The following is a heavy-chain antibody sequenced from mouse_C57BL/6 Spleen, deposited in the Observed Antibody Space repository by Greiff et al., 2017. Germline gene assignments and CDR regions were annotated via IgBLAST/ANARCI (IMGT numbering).Heavy chain of an antibody. CDR2: IHPNSGST. J-gene: IGHJ1*03. V-gene: IGHV1-64*01. D-gene: IGHD2-4*01. CDR3: VNMTTTSYFDV. CDR1: GYTFTSYW. Sequence: QVQLQQPGAELVKPGASVKLSCKASGYTFTSYWMHWVKQRPGQGLEWIGMIHPNSGSTNYNEKFKSKATLTVDKSSSTAYMQLSSLTSEDSAVYYCVNMTTTSYFDVWGTGTTVTVSS.